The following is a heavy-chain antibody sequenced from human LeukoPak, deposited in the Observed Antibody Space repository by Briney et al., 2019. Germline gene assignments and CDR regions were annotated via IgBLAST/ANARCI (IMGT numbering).Heavy chain of an antibody. J-gene: IGHJ6*02. CDR3: ARDCHSSSWYYGVRSCMDV. D-gene: IGHD6-13*01. Sequence: ASVKVSCTASGYTFTSYGISWVRQAPGQGLEWMGWISAYNGNTNYAQKLQGRDTMTTDTSTSTAYMELRSLRSDDTAVYYCARDCHSSSWYYGVRSCMDVWGQGTTVTVSS. V-gene: IGHV1-18*01. CDR1: GYTFTSYG. CDR2: ISAYNGNT.